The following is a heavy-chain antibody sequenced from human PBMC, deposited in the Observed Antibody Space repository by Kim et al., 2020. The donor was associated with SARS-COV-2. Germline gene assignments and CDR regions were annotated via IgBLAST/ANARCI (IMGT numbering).Heavy chain of an antibody. V-gene: IGHV3-30*02. CDR3: AKVGSGNYYFDY. J-gene: IGHJ4*02. D-gene: IGHD3-10*01. Sequence: YYAYSGKGRFTISRDNSKNTLYLQMNSLRAEDTAVYYCAKVGSGNYYFDYWGQGTLVTVSS.